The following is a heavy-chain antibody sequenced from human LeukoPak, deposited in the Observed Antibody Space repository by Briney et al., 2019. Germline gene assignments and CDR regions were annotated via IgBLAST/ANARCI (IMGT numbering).Heavy chain of an antibody. CDR2: IKEDGSEK. CDR1: GFIYSRYW. D-gene: IGHD3-3*01. V-gene: IGHV3-7*03. CDR3: AILFWSGFYTSFDS. Sequence: QPGGSLRLSCVGSGFIYSRYWMTWVRQAPGKGLEWVASIKEDGSEKYYVDSVKGRFTISRDNAKKSLYLEMYSLRADDTAVYYCAILFWSGFYTSFDSWGQGTLVTVSS. J-gene: IGHJ4*02.